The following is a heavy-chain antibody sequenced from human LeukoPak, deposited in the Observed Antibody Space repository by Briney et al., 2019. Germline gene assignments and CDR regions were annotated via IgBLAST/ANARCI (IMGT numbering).Heavy chain of an antibody. CDR1: GFTFSSYA. Sequence: GGSLRLSCAASGFTFSSYAMSWVRQAPGKGLEWVSAISGSGGSTYYADSVKGRFTISRHNSKNTLYLQMNSLRAEDTAVYYCARVRLYCSSTSCSYYFDYWGQGTLVTVSS. CDR3: ARVRLYCSSTSCSYYFDY. CDR2: ISGSGGST. V-gene: IGHV3-23*01. D-gene: IGHD2-2*01. J-gene: IGHJ4*02.